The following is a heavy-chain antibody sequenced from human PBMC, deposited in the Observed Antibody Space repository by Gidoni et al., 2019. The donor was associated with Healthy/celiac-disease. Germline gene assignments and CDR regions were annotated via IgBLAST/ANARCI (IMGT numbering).Heavy chain of an antibody. CDR1: GFTFSSYA. D-gene: IGHD5-18*01. CDR2: IRGSGGST. V-gene: IGHV3-23*01. J-gene: IGHJ4*02. Sequence: EVQLLESGGGLVQPGGSLRLSCAASGFTFSSYAMSWVRQAPGKGLEWVSAIRGSGGSTYYADSVKGRFTISRDNSKNTLYLQMNSLRAEETAVYYCAKEDTAMVIIDYWGQGTLVTVSS. CDR3: AKEDTAMVIIDY.